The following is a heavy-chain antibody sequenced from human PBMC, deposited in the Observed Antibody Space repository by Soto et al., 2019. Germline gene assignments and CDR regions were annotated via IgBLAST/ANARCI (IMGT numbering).Heavy chain of an antibody. Sequence: QVQLQESGPGLVKPSETLSLTCTVSGGSISTAGMYWSWIRQHPAKGLEWIGYVFYTGVTYYNPSLKSRVTISVDTSENQFSLKLTSVTAADTAIYYCARSRGSSKPYFYDYWGQGTLVTVSS. CDR2: VFYTGVT. V-gene: IGHV4-31*03. D-gene: IGHD1-26*01. J-gene: IGHJ4*02. CDR1: GGSISTAGMY. CDR3: ARSRGSSKPYFYDY.